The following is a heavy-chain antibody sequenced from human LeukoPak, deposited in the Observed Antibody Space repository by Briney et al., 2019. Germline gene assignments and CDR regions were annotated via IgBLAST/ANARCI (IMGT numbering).Heavy chain of an antibody. CDR1: GFTFSNYE. CDR3: ARDSVKRGDY. Sequence: PGGSLRLSCAASGFTFSNYEMNWVRQAPGKGLEWVSYISSSGSTIYYSDSVKGRFTISRDNAKNSLYLQMNSLRAEDTAVYYCARDSVKRGDYWGQGTLVTVSS. CDR2: ISSSGSTI. D-gene: IGHD5/OR15-5a*01. J-gene: IGHJ4*02. V-gene: IGHV3-48*03.